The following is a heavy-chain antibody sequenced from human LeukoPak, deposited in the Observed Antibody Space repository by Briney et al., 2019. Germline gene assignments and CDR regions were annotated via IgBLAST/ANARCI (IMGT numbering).Heavy chain of an antibody. D-gene: IGHD3-9*01. CDR3: ARDRYFDYFRHAFDI. V-gene: IGHV1-2*02. CDR2: INPNSGAT. J-gene: IGHJ3*02. Sequence: ASVKVSCKTSGYTFIGYYMNWVRQAPGQGPEWMGWINPNSGATNYAQKFQGRVTMTRDTSMSTAYMELSRLTSDDTAVYFCARDRYFDYFRHAFDIWGQGTMVTISS. CDR1: GYTFIGYY.